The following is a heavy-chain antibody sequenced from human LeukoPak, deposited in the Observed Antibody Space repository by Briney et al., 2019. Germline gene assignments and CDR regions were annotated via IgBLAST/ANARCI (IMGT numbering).Heavy chain of an antibody. Sequence: GESLQISYQGSGYSFTNYWIGWVRQMPGKGLAWMGMIYPGDSGTRYSPSFQGQVTVSADNSISTAYLQWSSLKASDTAIYYCARRYYSSSYYLDYWGQGTLVTVSS. J-gene: IGHJ4*02. CDR2: IYPGDSGT. CDR1: GYSFTNYW. CDR3: ARRYYSSSYYLDY. V-gene: IGHV5-51*01. D-gene: IGHD6-6*01.